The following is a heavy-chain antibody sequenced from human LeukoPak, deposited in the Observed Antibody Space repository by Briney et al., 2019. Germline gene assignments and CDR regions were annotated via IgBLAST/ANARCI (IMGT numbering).Heavy chain of an antibody. Sequence: GGSLRLSCAASGFTVSSNYMSWVRQAPGKGLEWVACVWFGERVQSYSDSVKGRFTISRDNSKNTVWLEMNSLRVEDTAVYYCAKGGSDTSKYYFDYWGQGTQVTVSS. CDR3: AKGGSDTSKYYFDY. D-gene: IGHD3-10*01. V-gene: IGHV3-30*02. CDR1: GFTVSSNY. J-gene: IGHJ4*02. CDR2: VWFGERVQ.